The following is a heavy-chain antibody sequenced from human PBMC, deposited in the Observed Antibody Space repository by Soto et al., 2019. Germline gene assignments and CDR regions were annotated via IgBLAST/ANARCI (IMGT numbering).Heavy chain of an antibody. CDR1: GGTFSSYA. D-gene: IGHD6-6*01. Sequence: RASVKVSCKASGGTFSSYAISWVRQAPGQGLEWMGGIIPIFGTANYAQKFQGRVTITADESTSTAYMELSSLRSEDTAVYYCARVSVAARRYYGMDVWGQGTTVTVSS. CDR3: ARVSVAARRYYGMDV. V-gene: IGHV1-69*13. J-gene: IGHJ6*02. CDR2: IIPIFGTA.